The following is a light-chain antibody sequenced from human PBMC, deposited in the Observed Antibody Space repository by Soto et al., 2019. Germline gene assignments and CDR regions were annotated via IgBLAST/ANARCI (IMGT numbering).Light chain of an antibody. CDR3: SSYTSSSTWV. CDR1: SSDVGIYNR. J-gene: IGLJ3*02. V-gene: IGLV2-18*02. Sequence: QLVLTQPPSVSGSPGQSVTISCTGTSSDVGIYNRVSWYQQPPGTAPKLMIYEVSNRPSGVPDRFSGSKSGNTASLTISGLQAEDEADYYCSSYTSSSTWVFGGGTKVTVL. CDR2: EVS.